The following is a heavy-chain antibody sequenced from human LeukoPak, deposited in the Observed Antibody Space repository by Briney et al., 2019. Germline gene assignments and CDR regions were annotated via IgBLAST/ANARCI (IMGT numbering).Heavy chain of an antibody. J-gene: IGHJ4*02. CDR2: VWYDGRNK. Sequence: GGSLRLSCAASGFTFSSSGMHWVRQAPGKGLEWVAGVWYDGRNKYHADSVEGRFTISRDNSKGTLSLQMRSLRDDDTAVYYCAKDRGAVIGPEAGCLFDYWGQGTLVTFSS. V-gene: IGHV3-30*02. CDR3: AKDRGAVIGPEAGCLFDY. D-gene: IGHD4-11*01. CDR1: GFTFSSSG.